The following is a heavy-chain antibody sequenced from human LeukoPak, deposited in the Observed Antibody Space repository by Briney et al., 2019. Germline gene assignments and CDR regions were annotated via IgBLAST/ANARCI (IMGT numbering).Heavy chain of an antibody. J-gene: IGHJ4*02. CDR2: ISGSGGGT. D-gene: IGHD2-2*01. CDR1: GFTFSSYA. V-gene: IGHV3-23*01. Sequence: PGGSLRLSCAASGFTFSSYAMSWVRQAPGKGLEWVSGISGSGGGTYYADSVKGRFAISRDNSKNTLSLQTNSLRAEDTAVYYCAKDGYCSSTNCYPAPYWGQGTLVTVSS. CDR3: AKDGYCSSTNCYPAPY.